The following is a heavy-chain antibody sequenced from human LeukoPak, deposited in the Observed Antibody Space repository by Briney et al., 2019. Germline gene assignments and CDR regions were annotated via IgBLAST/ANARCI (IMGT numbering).Heavy chain of an antibody. J-gene: IGHJ5*02. Sequence: GSLRLSCAASGFTFSSYAMGWVRQAPGKGLEWVSAISGSGGSTYYADSVKGRFTISRDNSKNTLYLQMNSLRAEDTAVYYCAKDREPYYYGSGDANWFDPWGQGTLVTVSS. CDR1: GFTFSSYA. D-gene: IGHD3-10*01. CDR2: ISGSGGST. V-gene: IGHV3-23*01. CDR3: AKDREPYYYGSGDANWFDP.